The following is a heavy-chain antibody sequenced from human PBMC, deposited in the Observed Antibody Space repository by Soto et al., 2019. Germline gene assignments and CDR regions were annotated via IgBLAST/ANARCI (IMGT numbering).Heavy chain of an antibody. J-gene: IGHJ3*02. CDR1: GFTFSSYW. D-gene: IGHD5-12*01. Sequence: GGSLRLSCAASGFTFSSYWMHWVRQAPGKGLVWVSRINSDGSSTSYADSVKGRFTISRDNAKNTLYLQMNSLRAEDTAVYYCARASMGDGYNDAFDIWGQGTMVTVSS. CDR2: INSDGSST. CDR3: ARASMGDGYNDAFDI. V-gene: IGHV3-74*01.